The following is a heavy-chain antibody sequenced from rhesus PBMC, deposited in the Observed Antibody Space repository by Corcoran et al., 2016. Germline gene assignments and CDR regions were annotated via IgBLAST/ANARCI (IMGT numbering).Heavy chain of an antibody. J-gene: IGHJ4*01. Sequence: QVQLQESGPGLVQPSETLSLTCAVSGGPISGGYDWSWLRPPPGEGLEWFGYIYGSSGSTNYNPSLKNRVTISKDTSKNQCSLKLSSVTAADTAVYYCARERAGSSYFDYWGQGVLVTVSS. CDR1: GGPISGGYD. D-gene: IGHD1-1*01. CDR2: IYGSSGST. V-gene: IGHV4-76*01. CDR3: ARERAGSSYFDY.